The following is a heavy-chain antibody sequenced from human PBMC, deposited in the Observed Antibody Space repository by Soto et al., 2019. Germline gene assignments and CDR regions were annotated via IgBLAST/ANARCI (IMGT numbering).Heavy chain of an antibody. J-gene: IGHJ4*02. CDR2: IIPILGIA. Sequence: QVQLVQSGAEVKKPGSSVKVSCKASGGTFSSYTISWVRQAPGQGLEWMGRIIPILGIANYAQKFQGRVTIIADKSTSTAYMELSSLRSEDTAVYYCARSSGYDSLDYWGQGTLVTVSS. V-gene: IGHV1-69*02. D-gene: IGHD5-12*01. CDR1: GGTFSSYT. CDR3: ARSSGYDSLDY.